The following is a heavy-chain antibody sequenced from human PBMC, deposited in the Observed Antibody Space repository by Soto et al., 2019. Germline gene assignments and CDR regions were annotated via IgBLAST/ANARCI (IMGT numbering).Heavy chain of an antibody. CDR2: ISCSGGST. D-gene: IGHD2-21*01. CDR3: AKDWAYCGGDCYYYGMDV. V-gene: IGHV3-23*01. CDR1: GFTFSSYA. J-gene: IGHJ6*02. Sequence: PGGSLRLSCAASGFTFSSYAMSWVRQAPGKGREWVSAISCSGGSTYYADSVKGRFTISRDNSKNTLYLQMNSLRAEDTAVYYCAKDWAYCGGDCYYYGMDVWGQGTTVTVSS.